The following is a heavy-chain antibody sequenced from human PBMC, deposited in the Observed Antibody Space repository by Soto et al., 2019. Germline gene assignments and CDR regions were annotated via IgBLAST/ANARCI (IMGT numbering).Heavy chain of an antibody. Sequence: QVQLQESGPGLVKPSETLSLTCTVSGGSISSYYWSWIRQPPGKGLEWIGYIYYSGSTNYNPSLKSRVTISVDTSKNQFSLKLSSVTAADTAVYYCARGDGSSGWYVANWFDPWGQGTLVTVSS. J-gene: IGHJ5*02. V-gene: IGHV4-59*01. D-gene: IGHD6-19*01. CDR1: GGSISSYY. CDR2: IYYSGST. CDR3: ARGDGSSGWYVANWFDP.